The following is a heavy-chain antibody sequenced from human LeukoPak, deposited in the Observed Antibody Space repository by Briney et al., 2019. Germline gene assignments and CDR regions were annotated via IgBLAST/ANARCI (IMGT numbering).Heavy chain of an antibody. Sequence: SVKVSCKASGGTLSSHAISWVRQAPGQGLEWMGGIIPIFGTTNYAQKFQGRVTISADESTNTAYMELSSLRSEDTAVYYCARDLVPYGSGNSMGDWGQGTLVTVSS. J-gene: IGHJ4*02. V-gene: IGHV1-69*13. CDR3: ARDLVPYGSGNSMGD. D-gene: IGHD3-10*01. CDR2: IIPIFGTT. CDR1: GGTLSSHA.